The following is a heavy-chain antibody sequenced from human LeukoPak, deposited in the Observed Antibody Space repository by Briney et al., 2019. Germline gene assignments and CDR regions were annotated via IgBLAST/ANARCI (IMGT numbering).Heavy chain of an antibody. CDR2: IYTSGST. CDR3: ASHMVATTYFDY. V-gene: IGHV4-4*07. J-gene: IGHJ4*02. CDR1: GGSISSYY. D-gene: IGHD5-12*01. Sequence: SETLSLTCTVSGGSISSYYWSWIRQPAGKGLEWIGRIYTSGSTNYNPSLKSRVTMSVDTSKNQFSLKLSSVTAADTAVYYCASHMVATTYFDYWGQGTLVTVSS.